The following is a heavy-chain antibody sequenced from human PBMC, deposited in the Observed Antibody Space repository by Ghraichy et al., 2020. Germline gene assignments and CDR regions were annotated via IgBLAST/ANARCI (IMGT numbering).Heavy chain of an antibody. Sequence: SETLSLTCTVSGASISSGIYYWNWIRQHQGKGLEWIVYIYHSGTTFYNPSLESRIAMSVDTSKNQFSLKLNSVTAADTAVYYCARVVEVDQTWGSSIWYFELWGHGTLVTVSS. CDR1: GASISSGIYY. D-gene: IGHD2-15*01. J-gene: IGHJ2*01. V-gene: IGHV4-31*03. CDR3: ARVVEVDQTWGSSIWYFEL. CDR2: IYHSGTT.